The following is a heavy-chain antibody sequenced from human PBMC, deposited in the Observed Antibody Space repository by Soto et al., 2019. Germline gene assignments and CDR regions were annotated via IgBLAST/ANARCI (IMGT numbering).Heavy chain of an antibody. J-gene: IGHJ4*02. D-gene: IGHD3-10*01. CDR2: IKQDGSEK. CDR1: GFTFRSYW. V-gene: IGHV3-7*01. Sequence: EVQLVESGGGLVQPGGSLRLSCAASGFTFRSYWMSWVRQAPGKGLEWVANIKQDGSEKYYVDSVKGRFTIARDNATHSLYLQMNSLRAEDTAVYYCARVLGRGDYWGQGTLVTVSS. CDR3: ARVLGRGDY.